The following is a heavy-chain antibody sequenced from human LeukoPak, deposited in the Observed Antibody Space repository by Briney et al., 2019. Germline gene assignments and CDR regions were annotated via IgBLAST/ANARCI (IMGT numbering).Heavy chain of an antibody. D-gene: IGHD2/OR15-2a*01. Sequence: GGSLRLSCAASGLTFSSYEMIWVRQAPGKGLEWVVYIGTSGSTISYADSVKGRFTISRDSSKNTLFLQMNSLRAEDTAVYYCAKVPRCTTYYFDYWGQGTLVTVSS. CDR3: AKVPRCTTYYFDY. J-gene: IGHJ4*02. V-gene: IGHV3-48*03. CDR2: IGTSGSTI. CDR1: GLTFSSYE.